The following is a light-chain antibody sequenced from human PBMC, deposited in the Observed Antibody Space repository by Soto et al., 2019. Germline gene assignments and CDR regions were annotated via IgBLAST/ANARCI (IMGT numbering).Light chain of an antibody. V-gene: IGKV1-39*01. CDR3: QQRSVWPIT. J-gene: IGKJ5*01. CDR2: GAT. Sequence: DIQMTQSPSSLSASVGDRVTIICRASPTISNYLNWYQQKPGKAPKVLIYGATRLQSGVPSRFSGSGVGTDFTLTISSLEPEDFAVYYCQQRSVWPITFGQGTRLEIK. CDR1: PTISNY.